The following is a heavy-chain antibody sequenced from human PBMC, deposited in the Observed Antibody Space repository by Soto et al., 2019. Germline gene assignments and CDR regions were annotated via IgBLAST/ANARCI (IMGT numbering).Heavy chain of an antibody. J-gene: IGHJ4*02. D-gene: IGHD5-12*01. CDR3: SRGQEGVVATH. CDR2: VKDGGHT. V-gene: IGHV4-34*01. CDR1: GGSLSGYY. Sequence: QVQLQQWGAGLLKPSETLSLNCAVTGGSLSGYYWCWIRQPPGKGLEWIGEVKDGGHTNYSPSLRGPVTISSDTSNNQFALRLNSVTAADTVVYYCSRGQEGVVATHWDQGSLVTVSS.